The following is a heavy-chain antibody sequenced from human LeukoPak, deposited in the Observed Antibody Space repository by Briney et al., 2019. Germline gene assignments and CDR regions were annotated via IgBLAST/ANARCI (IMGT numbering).Heavy chain of an antibody. CDR2: IYTSGST. CDR1: GGSISSGSYY. D-gene: IGHD2-2*01. Sequence: PSQTLSLTCTVSGGSISSGSYYWSWIRQPAGKGLEWIGRIYTSGSTNYNPSLKGRVTISVDTSKNQFSLKLSSVTAADTAVYYCARGPPMCSSTSCFPDAFDIWGQGTMVTVSS. J-gene: IGHJ3*02. V-gene: IGHV4-61*02. CDR3: ARGPPMCSSTSCFPDAFDI.